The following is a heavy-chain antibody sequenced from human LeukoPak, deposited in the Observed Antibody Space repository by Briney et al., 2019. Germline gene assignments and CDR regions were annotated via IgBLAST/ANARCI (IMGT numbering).Heavy chain of an antibody. CDR3: ARDTLRDYFDY. CDR1: GDSISSYY. Sequence: SETLSLTCTVSGDSISSYYWSWVRQPPGKGLDWIGYISYSGSTNYNPSLKSRVTISVDTSKNQFSLKLSSVTAADTAVCFCARDTLRDYFDYWGQGTLVTVSS. CDR2: ISYSGST. J-gene: IGHJ4*02. D-gene: IGHD2-15*01. V-gene: IGHV4-59*01.